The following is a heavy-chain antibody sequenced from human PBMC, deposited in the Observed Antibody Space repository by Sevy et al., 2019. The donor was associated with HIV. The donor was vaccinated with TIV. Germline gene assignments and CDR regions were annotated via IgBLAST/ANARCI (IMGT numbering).Heavy chain of an antibody. CDR3: ARVRYNYGSYYFDY. CDR2: ISSGGSNK. J-gene: IGHJ4*02. D-gene: IGHD5-18*01. V-gene: IGHV3-11*01. CDR1: TFTFSDYY. Sequence: GGSLRLSCAASTFTFSDYYMTWIRQAPGKGLEWVSHISSGGSNKYYADSVKGRFTISRDNAKNSLYLQMNSLRVEDTALYYCARVRYNYGSYYFDYWGQGPLVTVSS.